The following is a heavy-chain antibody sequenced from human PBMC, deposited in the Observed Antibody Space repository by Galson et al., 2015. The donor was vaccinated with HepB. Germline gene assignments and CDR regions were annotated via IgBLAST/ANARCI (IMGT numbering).Heavy chain of an antibody. Sequence: SLRLSCAASGFTFSSYSMNWVRQAPGKGLEWVSSISSSSSYIYYADSVKGRFTISRDNAKNSLYLQTNSLRAEDTAVYYCARALRVVVPAADYYYYYGMDVWGQGTTVTVSS. CDR2: ISSSSSYI. V-gene: IGHV3-21*01. CDR3: ARALRVVVPAADYYYYYGMDV. D-gene: IGHD2-2*01. J-gene: IGHJ6*02. CDR1: GFTFSSYS.